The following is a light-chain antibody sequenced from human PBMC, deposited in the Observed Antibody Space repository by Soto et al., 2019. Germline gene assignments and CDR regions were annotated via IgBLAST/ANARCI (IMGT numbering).Light chain of an antibody. J-gene: IGKJ2*01. Sequence: EIVMTQSPLSLPVTPGEPASISCRSSQSLLHSNGYKYLDWYLQKPGQSPQLLIYLGSNRASGVPDRFSGSGSGTDFTLKISRVEAEDVGVYYCMQALQSPRTFGQGTKLEIK. CDR2: LGS. CDR3: MQALQSPRT. V-gene: IGKV2-28*01. CDR1: QSLLHSNGYKY.